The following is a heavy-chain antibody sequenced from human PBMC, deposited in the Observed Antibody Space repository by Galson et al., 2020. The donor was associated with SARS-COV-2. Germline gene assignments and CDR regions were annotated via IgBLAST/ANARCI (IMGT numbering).Heavy chain of an antibody. CDR1: GFTFSDYY. V-gene: IGHV3-11*01. CDR2: ISSSGSTI. Sequence: ANSGGSLRLSCAASGFTFSDYYMSWIRQAPGKGLEWVSYISSSGSTIYYADSVKGRFTISRDNAKNSLYLQMNSLRAEDTAVYYCARDGVGATASFDYWGQGTLATVSS. CDR3: ARDGVGATASFDY. D-gene: IGHD1-26*01. J-gene: IGHJ4*02.